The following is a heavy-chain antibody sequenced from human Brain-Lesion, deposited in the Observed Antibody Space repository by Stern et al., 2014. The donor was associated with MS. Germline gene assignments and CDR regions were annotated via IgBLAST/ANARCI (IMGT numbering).Heavy chain of an antibody. Sequence: QVQLVQSWAEVKKPGASVKVSCKVSGYTLTELSMHCVRLAPRRGLEWMGGFDPEDGETIYAQKFPGRVNMTVDESTDIAYLELSSLRSEDTAVHYCATLSPGAGGNYYRHFDYWGQGTLVTVSS. CDR1: GYTLTELS. D-gene: IGHD1-26*01. CDR3: ATLSPGAGGNYYRHFDY. J-gene: IGHJ4*02. CDR2: FDPEDGET. V-gene: IGHV1-24*01.